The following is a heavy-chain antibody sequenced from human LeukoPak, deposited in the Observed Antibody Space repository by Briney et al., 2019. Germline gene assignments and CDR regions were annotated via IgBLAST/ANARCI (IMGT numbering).Heavy chain of an antibody. J-gene: IGHJ4*02. CDR1: SGSISTSNYY. CDR2: IFYTGST. D-gene: IGHD3-22*01. CDR3: ARDRRYSDSSGYIRGFDY. V-gene: IGHV4-39*07. Sequence: SETLSLTCTVSSGSISTSNYYWGWVRQPPGKALEWIGNIFYTGSTYYSPSLKSRVTISLDTSRNQFSLRLNSVTAADTAVYYCARDRRYSDSSGYIRGFDYWGQGTLVTVSS.